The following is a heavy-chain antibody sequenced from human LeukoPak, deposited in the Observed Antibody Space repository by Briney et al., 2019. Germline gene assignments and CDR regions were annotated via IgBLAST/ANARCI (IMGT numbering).Heavy chain of an antibody. CDR1: GGSFSGYY. D-gene: IGHD3-22*01. Sequence: SETLSLTCAVYGGSFSGYYWSWIRQPPGKGLEWIGEINHSGSTNYNPSLKGRVTISVDTSKNQFSLKLSSVTAADTAVYYCARGPIRASITMIVVVTYFDYWGQGTLVTVSS. CDR3: ARGPIRASITMIVVVTYFDY. V-gene: IGHV4-34*01. CDR2: INHSGST. J-gene: IGHJ4*02.